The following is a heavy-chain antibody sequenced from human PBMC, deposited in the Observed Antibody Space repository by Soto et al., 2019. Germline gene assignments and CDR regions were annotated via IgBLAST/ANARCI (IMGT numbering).Heavy chain of an antibody. CDR3: ARKNRTVGMDV. CDR2: IYYSGST. D-gene: IGHD4-17*01. Sequence: QVQLQESGPGLVKPSETLSLTCTVSGGSVSSGSYYWSWIRQPPGKGLEWIGSIYYSGSTNYNPSLKGRVTISVDTSRNQCSLKLSSVTAADTAVYDCARKNRTVGMDVWGQETTITVS. CDR1: GGSVSSGSYY. J-gene: IGHJ6*02. V-gene: IGHV4-61*01.